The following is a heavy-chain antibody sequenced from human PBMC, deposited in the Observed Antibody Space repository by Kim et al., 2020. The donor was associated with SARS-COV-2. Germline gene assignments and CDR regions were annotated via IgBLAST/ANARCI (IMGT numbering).Heavy chain of an antibody. V-gene: IGHV1-69*13. CDR2: IIPIFGTA. CDR3: ARGGLLVVVTAIYRDSYYYYYGMDV. CDR1: GGTFSSYA. D-gene: IGHD2-21*02. Sequence: SVKVSCKASGGTFSSYAISWVRQAPGQGLEWMGGIIPIFGTANYAQKFQGRVTITADESTSTAYMELSSLRSEDTAVYYCARGGLLVVVTAIYRDSYYYYYGMDVWGQGTTVTVSS. J-gene: IGHJ6*02.